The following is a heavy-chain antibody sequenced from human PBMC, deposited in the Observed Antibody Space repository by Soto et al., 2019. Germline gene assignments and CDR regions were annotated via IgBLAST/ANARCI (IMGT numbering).Heavy chain of an antibody. CDR3: ARDKKQWLVNYYYGMDV. J-gene: IGHJ6*02. CDR1: GRSVSSGSYY. V-gene: IGHV4-61*01. D-gene: IGHD6-19*01. CDR2: IYYSGST. Sequence: SETLSLTCTVSGRSVSSGSYYWSWIRQPPGEGLEWIGYIYYSGSTNYNPSLKSRVTISVDTSKNQFSLKLSSVTAADPAAYHCARDKKQWLVNYYYGMDVWGQGATVNISS.